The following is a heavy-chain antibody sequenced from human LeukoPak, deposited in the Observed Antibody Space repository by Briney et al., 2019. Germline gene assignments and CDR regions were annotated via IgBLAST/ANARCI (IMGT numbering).Heavy chain of an antibody. CDR2: VRYDESNK. D-gene: IGHD3-10*01. Sequence: GGSLRLSCTASGFTFSSYGMHWVRQSPGKGLEWVTSVRYDESNKYYTDSVKGRFTISRDNSKNTLFLQMNNLRTEDTAVYYCAKDLYDSGTYFDYWGQGTLVTVSS. V-gene: IGHV3-30*02. CDR1: GFTFSSYG. J-gene: IGHJ4*02. CDR3: AKDLYDSGTYFDY.